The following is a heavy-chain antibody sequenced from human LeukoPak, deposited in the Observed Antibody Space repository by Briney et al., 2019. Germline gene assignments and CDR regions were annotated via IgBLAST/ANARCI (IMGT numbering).Heavy chain of an antibody. CDR1: GFTFSSYW. CDR3: ARSDLGYWYFDL. J-gene: IGHJ2*01. V-gene: IGHV3-7*02. CDR2: ISEDGSEK. Sequence: GGSLRLSCAASGFTFSSYWMSWVRQAPGKGLEWVAKISEDGSEKYYVDSVEGRFTISRDNAKNSLCLQMSSLRAEDTGVYYCARSDLGYWYFDLWGRGTLVTVSS.